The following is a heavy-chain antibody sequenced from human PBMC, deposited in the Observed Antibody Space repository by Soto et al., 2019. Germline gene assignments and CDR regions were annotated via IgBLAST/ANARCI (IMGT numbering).Heavy chain of an antibody. D-gene: IGHD3-22*01. Sequence: LSLTCAVSGGSISSSNWWSWVRQPPGQGLEWIGEIYHSGSTNYNPSLKSRVTISVDKSKNQFSLKLSSVTAADTAVYYCARKLADDSSGYYWGFDYWGQGTLVTVSS. V-gene: IGHV4-4*02. J-gene: IGHJ4*02. CDR3: ARKLADDSSGYYWGFDY. CDR2: IYHSGST. CDR1: GGSISSSNW.